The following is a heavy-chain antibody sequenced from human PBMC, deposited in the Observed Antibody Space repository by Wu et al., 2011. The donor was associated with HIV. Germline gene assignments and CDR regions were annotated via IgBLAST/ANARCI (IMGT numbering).Heavy chain of an antibody. CDR2: MNPDSGNA. CDR3: TRGTIWFRP. Sequence: QVQLVQSGAEVKRPGASVQVSCKASGYTFINYDINWVRQATGQGLEWMGWMNPDSGNARYAQKFQGRITLTRNTSMSTAYMEVGSLRSDDTAVYYCTRGTIWFRPWGQGNPGHRLL. J-gene: IGHJ5*02. V-gene: IGHV1-8*03. D-gene: IGHD3-3*01. CDR1: GYTFINYD.